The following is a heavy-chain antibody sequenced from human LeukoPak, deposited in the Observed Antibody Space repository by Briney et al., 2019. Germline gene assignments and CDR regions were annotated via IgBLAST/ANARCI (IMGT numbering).Heavy chain of an antibody. D-gene: IGHD2-2*01. CDR2: INSDGSST. Sequence: GGSLRLSCAASGFTFSSYWMHWVRQAPGKGLVWVSRINSDGSSTSYADSVKGRFTISRDNAKNSLYLQMNSLRAEDTAVYYCARDFIVVVPAANYFDYWGQGTLVTVSS. CDR1: GFTFSSYW. CDR3: ARDFIVVVPAANYFDY. J-gene: IGHJ4*02. V-gene: IGHV3-74*01.